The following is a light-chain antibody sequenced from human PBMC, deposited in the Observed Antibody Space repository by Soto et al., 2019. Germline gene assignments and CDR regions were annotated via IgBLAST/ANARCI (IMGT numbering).Light chain of an antibody. V-gene: IGLV1-44*01. CDR2: SNN. Sequence: QAVVTQPPSASGTPGQRVTISCSGSSSNIGSNTVNWYQQLPGTAPKLLIYSNNQRPSVVPDRFSGSKSGTSASLAISGLQSEDEADYYWAAWDDSLNGVVFGGGTKLTVL. J-gene: IGLJ2*01. CDR3: AAWDDSLNGVV. CDR1: SSNIGSNT.